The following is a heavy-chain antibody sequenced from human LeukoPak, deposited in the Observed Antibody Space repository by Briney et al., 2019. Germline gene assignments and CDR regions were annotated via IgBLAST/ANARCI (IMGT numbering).Heavy chain of an antibody. CDR3: ARVYCGGDCYTTYYFDY. Sequence: SVKVSCKASGGTFSSYAISWVRQAPGQGLGWMGGIIPIFGTANYAQKFQGRVTITADESTSTAYMELSSLRSEDTAVYYCARVYCGGDCYTTYYFDYWGQGTLVTVSS. V-gene: IGHV1-69*13. J-gene: IGHJ4*02. CDR1: GGTFSSYA. D-gene: IGHD2-21*01. CDR2: IIPIFGTA.